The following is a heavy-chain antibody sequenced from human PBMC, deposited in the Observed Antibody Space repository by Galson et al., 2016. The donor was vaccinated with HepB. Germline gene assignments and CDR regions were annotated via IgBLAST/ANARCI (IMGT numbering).Heavy chain of an antibody. CDR2: ISHRGSDT. J-gene: IGHJ4*02. V-gene: IGHV3-11*06. D-gene: IGHD5-18*01. CDR1: GFTFSDFY. Sequence: SLRLSCAASGFTFSDFYMTWIRQAPGRGLEYVSHISHRGSDTNYADSVKGRFTISRDNSKNTLYLQMNSLRGDDTAVYYCARGGYTFVIMHYLDYWGQGTLVTVSS. CDR3: ARGGYTFVIMHYLDY.